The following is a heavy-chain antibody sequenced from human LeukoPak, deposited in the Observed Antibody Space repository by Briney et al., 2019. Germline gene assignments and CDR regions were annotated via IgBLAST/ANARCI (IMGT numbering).Heavy chain of an antibody. CDR3: TTIKRGDIFGYFDF. D-gene: IGHD5-18*01. J-gene: IGHJ4*02. CDR1: GGSMTTHH. CDR2: VFDSGRT. Sequence: SETLSLTCTVSGGSMTTHHWNWIRQTPGKGLEWIGYVFDSGRTKVNPSLTSRVTLSTDTSKNQLSLRLSSVTTADTAVYYCTTIKRGDIFGYFDFWGQGILVTVSS. V-gene: IGHV4-59*11.